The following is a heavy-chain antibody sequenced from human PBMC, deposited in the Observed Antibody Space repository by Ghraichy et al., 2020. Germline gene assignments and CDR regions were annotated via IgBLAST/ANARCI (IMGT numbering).Heavy chain of an antibody. J-gene: IGHJ2*01. CDR2: LYGSGDKT. D-gene: IGHD6-13*01. CDR3: AKMSGSTWSGFFDL. V-gene: IGHV3-23*01. Sequence: GGSLRLSCAASGFSFSDYAMGWVRQAPGKGLEWVSGLYGSGDKTYNAESVKGRFFISRDNSNDTLVLQMKSLRAEDTAIYYCAKMSGSTWSGFFDLWGRGTLVTVS. CDR1: GFSFSDYA.